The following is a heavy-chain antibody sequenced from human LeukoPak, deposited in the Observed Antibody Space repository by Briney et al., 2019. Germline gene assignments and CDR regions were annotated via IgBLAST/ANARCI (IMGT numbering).Heavy chain of an antibody. V-gene: IGHV3-23*01. J-gene: IGHJ3*02. Sequence: PGGSLRLSCAASEFTFSSYSMNWVRQAPGKGLEWVSAISGSGGSTYYADSVKGRFTISRDNSKNTLYLQMNSLRAEDTAVYYCAKGSSGPVTDAFDIWGQGTMVTVSS. D-gene: IGHD6-19*01. CDR3: AKGSSGPVTDAFDI. CDR1: EFTFSSYS. CDR2: ISGSGGST.